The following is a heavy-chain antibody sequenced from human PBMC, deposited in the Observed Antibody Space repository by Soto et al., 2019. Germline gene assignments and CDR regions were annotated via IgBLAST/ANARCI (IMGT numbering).Heavy chain of an antibody. Sequence: QVQLQESGPGLVKPSQTLSLTCTVSGGSISSGDYYWSWIRQPPGKGLEWIGYIYYSGSTYYNPSLQRRVTTSVDPSRTQFSLKPSSVTAADTAVYSCARAAMTTAFDPWGQGTLVTVSS. CDR1: GGSISSGDYY. CDR2: IYYSGST. D-gene: IGHD2-2*01. V-gene: IGHV4-30-4*01. CDR3: ARAAMTTAFDP. J-gene: IGHJ5*02.